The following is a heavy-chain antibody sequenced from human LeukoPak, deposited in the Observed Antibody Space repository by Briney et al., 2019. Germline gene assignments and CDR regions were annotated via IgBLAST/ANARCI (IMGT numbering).Heavy chain of an antibody. Sequence: PGGSLRLSCAASGFTFSSYWMSWVRQAPGKGLEWVANIKQDGSEKYYVDSVKGRFTISRDNAKNSLYLQMNSLRAEDTAVYYCARKFYSGPSWFDPWGQGTLVTVSS. D-gene: IGHD2/OR15-2a*01. J-gene: IGHJ5*02. CDR3: ARKFYSGPSWFDP. CDR1: GFTFSSYW. CDR2: IKQDGSEK. V-gene: IGHV3-7*01.